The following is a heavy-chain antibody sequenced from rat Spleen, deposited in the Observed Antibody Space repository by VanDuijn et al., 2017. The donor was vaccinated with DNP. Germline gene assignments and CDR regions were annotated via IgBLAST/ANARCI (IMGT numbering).Heavy chain of an antibody. V-gene: IGHV5-22*01. J-gene: IGHJ2*01. CDR1: GFTFSDYY. CDR2: ISVSGARS. CDR3: ARPNYPGITSGNFDY. Sequence: EVQLVESGGGLVQPGRSLKVSCVASGFTFSDYYMAWVRQPPKKGLEWVATISVSGARSYYSDSVKGRFTISRDDAKNSLYLQMNSLRSEDTATYYCARPNYPGITSGNFDYWGQGVMVTVSS. D-gene: IGHD1-4*01.